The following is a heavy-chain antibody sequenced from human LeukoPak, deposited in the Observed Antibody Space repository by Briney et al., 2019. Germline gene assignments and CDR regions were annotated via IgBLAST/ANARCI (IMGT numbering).Heavy chain of an antibody. CDR3: ARPVVPAATNDAFDI. V-gene: IGHV4-39*01. D-gene: IGHD2-2*01. Sequence: SETLSLTCTVSGGSISSSSYYWGWIRQPPGKGLEWIGSIYYSGSTYYNPSLKSRVTISVDTSKNQFSLKLSSVTAADTAVYYCARPVVPAATNDAFDIWGQGTMVTVSS. J-gene: IGHJ3*02. CDR2: IYYSGST. CDR1: GGSISSSSYY.